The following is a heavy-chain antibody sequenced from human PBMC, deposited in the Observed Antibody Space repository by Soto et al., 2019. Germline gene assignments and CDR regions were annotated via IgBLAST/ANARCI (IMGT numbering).Heavy chain of an antibody. CDR3: AHRGVGDRAYCGD. J-gene: IGHJ4*02. V-gene: IGHV2-5*02. Sequence: QITLKESGPTLVKPTQTLTLTCTFSGFSLSTSGVGVGWIRQPPGKALEWLALIYWDDDKRYSPSQKNRLTITKDTAKIQVVLTKTDMDPLGAPTYYCAHRGVGDRAYCGDGGQGTLVTGSS. CDR1: GFSLSTSGVG. D-gene: IGHD2-15*01. CDR2: IYWDDDK.